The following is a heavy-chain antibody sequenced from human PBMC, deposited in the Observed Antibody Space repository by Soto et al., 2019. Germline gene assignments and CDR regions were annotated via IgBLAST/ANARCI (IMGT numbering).Heavy chain of an antibody. CDR3: ARDAVEYDSSGYFDY. J-gene: IGHJ4*02. CDR2: ISYDGSNK. Sequence: VQLVESGGGLVQPGRSLRLSCAASGFTFSSYAMHWVRQAPGKGLEWVAVISYDGSNKYYADSVKGRFTISRDNSKNTLYLQMNSLRAEDTAVYYCARDAVEYDSSGYFDYWGQGTLVTVSS. CDR1: GFTFSSYA. D-gene: IGHD3-22*01. V-gene: IGHV3-30-3*01.